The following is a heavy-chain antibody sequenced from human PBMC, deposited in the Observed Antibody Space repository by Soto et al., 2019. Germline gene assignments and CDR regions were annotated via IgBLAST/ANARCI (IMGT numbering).Heavy chain of an antibody. CDR3: AREPAYSSGWYFDY. CDR2: IYSGGST. V-gene: IGHV3-53*04. D-gene: IGHD6-19*01. CDR1: VFTVSSNY. Sequence: EVQLVESGGGLVQPGGSLRLSCAVSVFTVSSNYVSWVRHAPGKGLEWVSVIYSGGSTYYADSVKGRFTISRHNSKNTLYLQMNSLRAEDTAVYYCAREPAYSSGWYFDYWGQGTLVTVSS. J-gene: IGHJ4*02.